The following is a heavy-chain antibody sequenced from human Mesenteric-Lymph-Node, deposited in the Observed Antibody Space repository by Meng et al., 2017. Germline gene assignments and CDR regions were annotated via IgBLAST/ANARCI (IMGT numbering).Heavy chain of an antibody. CDR3: AKDRVVRGIMGAFDM. D-gene: IGHD3-10*01. V-gene: IGHV3-23*01. CDR2: VSGSGGDT. Sequence: GSLRLSCAASGFTFINYAMTWVRQAPGTGLDWVSTVSGSGGDTYHADSVKGRFTFSRDNSKNTLSLQMNSLGAEDTAVFYCAKDRVVRGIMGAFDMWGQGTMVTVSS. J-gene: IGHJ3*02. CDR1: GFTFINYA.